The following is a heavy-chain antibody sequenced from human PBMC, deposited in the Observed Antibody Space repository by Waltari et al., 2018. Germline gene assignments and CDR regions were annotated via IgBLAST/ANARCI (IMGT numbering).Heavy chain of an antibody. CDR1: GASFIGYS. D-gene: IGHD2-2*01. CDR3: ARLGCTSCYRPYFDY. Sequence: VQLQQWGAGLLKPSETLPLTCVVSGASFIGYSWTWIRQPPGKGLEWIGEINHSGSTNYNPSLKSRVTISVDTSKNQFSLKLSSVTAADTAVYYCARLGCTSCYRPYFDYWGQGTLVTVSS. J-gene: IGHJ4*02. V-gene: IGHV4-34*01. CDR2: INHSGST.